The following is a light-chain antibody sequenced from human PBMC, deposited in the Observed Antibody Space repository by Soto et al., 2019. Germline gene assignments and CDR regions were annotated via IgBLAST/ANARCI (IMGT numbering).Light chain of an antibody. CDR3: QQYGSSPGIT. J-gene: IGKJ5*01. CDR2: GAS. Sequence: EIVLTQSPGTLSLSPGERAPLSCRARQSVSSSYLAWYQQKPGQAPRLLIYGASSRATGIPDRFSGSGSGTDFTLTISRLEPEDFAVYYCQQYGSSPGITFGQGTRLEI. V-gene: IGKV3-20*01. CDR1: QSVSSSY.